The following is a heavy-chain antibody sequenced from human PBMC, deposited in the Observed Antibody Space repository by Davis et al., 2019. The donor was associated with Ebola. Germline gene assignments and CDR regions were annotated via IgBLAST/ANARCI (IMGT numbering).Heavy chain of an antibody. CDR2: IGPSGNSF. J-gene: IGHJ4*02. D-gene: IGHD4-23*01. CDR3: ARDTDYGGNLYYFDY. CDR1: GFTFSDYY. V-gene: IGHV3-11*04. Sequence: GESLKISCEVSGFTFSDYYMSWIRQAPGKGLEWIAYIGPSGNSFYCADSVKGRFTISRDNAKNSLYLQMNSLRAEDTAVYYCARDTDYGGNLYYFDYWGQGTLVTVSS.